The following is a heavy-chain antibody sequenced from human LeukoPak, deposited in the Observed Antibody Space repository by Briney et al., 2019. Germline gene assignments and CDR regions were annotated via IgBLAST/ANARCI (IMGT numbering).Heavy chain of an antibody. D-gene: IGHD5-18*01. CDR2: IYYSGST. Sequence: SETLSLTCTVSGGSISSSSYYWGWIRQPPGKGLEWIGSIYYSGSTYYNPSLKSRVTISVDTSKNQFSLKLSSVTAADTAVYYCARVGDTAMGKKYFQHWGQGTLVTVSS. V-gene: IGHV4-39*01. CDR1: GGSISSSSYY. CDR3: ARVGDTAMGKKYFQH. J-gene: IGHJ1*01.